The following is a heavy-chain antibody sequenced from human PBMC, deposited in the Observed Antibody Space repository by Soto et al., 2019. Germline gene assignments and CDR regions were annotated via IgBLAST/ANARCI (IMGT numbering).Heavy chain of an antibody. J-gene: IGHJ3*02. Sequence: PSETLSLTCAVYGGSFSGYYWSWIRQPPGKGLEWIGEINHSGSTNYNPSLKSRVTISVDTSKNQFSLKLSSVTAADTAVYYCARGSQKWLVRGPAFDIWGQGTMVTV. CDR2: INHSGST. D-gene: IGHD6-19*01. CDR3: ARGSQKWLVRGPAFDI. V-gene: IGHV4-34*01. CDR1: GGSFSGYY.